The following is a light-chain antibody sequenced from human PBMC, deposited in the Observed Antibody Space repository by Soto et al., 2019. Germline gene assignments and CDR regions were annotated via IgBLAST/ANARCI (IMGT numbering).Light chain of an antibody. CDR2: RNN. J-gene: IGLJ1*01. CDR1: SSNIGSTA. CDR3: AAWDDRLNGHV. Sequence: QSVLTQPPSASGTPGQRVTISCSGSSSNIGSTAGNWYQQLPGTAPKLLIDRNNQRPAGVPDRLSGSKSGTSASLAISGRQYEAEADYYCAAWDDRLNGHVFGTGTKLTVL. V-gene: IGLV1-44*01.